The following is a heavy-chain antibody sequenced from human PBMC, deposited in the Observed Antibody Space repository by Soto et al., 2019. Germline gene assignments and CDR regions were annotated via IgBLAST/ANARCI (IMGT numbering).Heavy chain of an antibody. CDR2: IRPTGNEI. CDR3: ARSFPRFTAPDS. D-gene: IGHD3-3*02. CDR1: GFIFSNYE. Sequence: EVQLVESGGGLVQPGGSLRLSCAASGFIFSNYEMNWVRQAPGKGLQWVSFIRPTGNEIYYGYSVKGRFTISRDNAKNSVFLQMNSLTSEDTAVYFCARSFPRFTAPDSWGQGTLVTVAS. V-gene: IGHV3-48*03. J-gene: IGHJ5*01.